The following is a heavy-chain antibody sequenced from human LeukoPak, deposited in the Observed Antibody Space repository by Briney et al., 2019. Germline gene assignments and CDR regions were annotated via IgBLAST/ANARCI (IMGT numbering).Heavy chain of an antibody. J-gene: IGHJ3*02. V-gene: IGHV1-18*01. CDR2: ISGYNGKT. D-gene: IGHD3-10*01. CDR3: ARDRRSMVRGVIITIRGAFDI. Sequence: GASVKVSCKASGYTFNTYGITWVRQAPGQGLEWMGWISGYNGKTKYAQKLQDRVTMTTDTSTSTAYMELRSLRSDDTAVYYCARDRRSMVRGVIITIRGAFDIWGQGTMVTVSS. CDR1: GYTFNTYG.